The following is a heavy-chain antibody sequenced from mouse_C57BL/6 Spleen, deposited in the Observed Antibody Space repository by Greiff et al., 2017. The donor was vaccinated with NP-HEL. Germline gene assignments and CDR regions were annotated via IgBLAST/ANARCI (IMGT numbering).Heavy chain of an antibody. V-gene: IGHV3-6*01. CDR1: GYSITSGYY. CDR3: ANALYYAMDY. CDR2: ISYDGSN. J-gene: IGHJ4*01. Sequence: DVQLQESGPGLVKPSQSLSLTCSVTGYSITSGYYWNWIRQFPGNKLEWMGYISYDGSNNYNPSLKNRISITRDTSKNQFFLKLNSVTTEDTAAYYCANALYYAMDYWGQGTSVTVSS.